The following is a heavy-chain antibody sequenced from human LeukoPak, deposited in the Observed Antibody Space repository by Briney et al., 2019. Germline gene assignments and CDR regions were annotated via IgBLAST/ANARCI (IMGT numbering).Heavy chain of an antibody. Sequence: PSETLSLTCTVSGGSISSYYWSWIRQPPGKGLEWIGYIYYSGSTNYSPSLKSRVTISVDTSENQFSLKLSSVTAADSTVYYCVRIYCTSTSCYGDSYYGMDVWGQGTTVTVSS. J-gene: IGHJ6*02. V-gene: IGHV4-59*08. CDR2: IYYSGST. D-gene: IGHD2-2*01. CDR3: VRIYCTSTSCYGDSYYGMDV. CDR1: GGSISSYY.